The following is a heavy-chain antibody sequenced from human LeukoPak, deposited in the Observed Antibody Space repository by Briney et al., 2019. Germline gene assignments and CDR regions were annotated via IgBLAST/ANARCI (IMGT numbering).Heavy chain of an antibody. J-gene: IGHJ4*02. CDR1: GGTFSGYY. D-gene: IGHD3-10*01. CDR2: SNDSGGT. V-gene: IGHV4-34*01. CDR3: ARGLSVGRGVNKLYYFDY. Sequence: SETLSLTCAVYGGTFSGYYWSWIRQPPGKRLEWVGESNDSGGTNYNPSLKSRVIISVDTSKKQFSLRLSSVTAADTAAYYCARGLSVGRGVNKLYYFDYWGQGPLVTVSS.